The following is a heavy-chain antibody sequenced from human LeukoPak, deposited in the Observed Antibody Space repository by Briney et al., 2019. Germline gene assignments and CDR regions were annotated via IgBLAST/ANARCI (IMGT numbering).Heavy chain of an antibody. V-gene: IGHV3-33*01. D-gene: IGHD3-10*01. CDR1: GFTFSSYG. CDR3: ARDRIWFGHKVMDY. CDR2: IWYDGSNK. J-gene: IGHJ4*02. Sequence: PGRSLRLSCAASGFTFSSYGMHWVRQAPGKGLEWVAVIWYDGSNKYYADSVKGRFTISRDNSKNTLYLQMNSLRAEDTAVYYCARDRIWFGHKVMDYWGQGTLVTVSS.